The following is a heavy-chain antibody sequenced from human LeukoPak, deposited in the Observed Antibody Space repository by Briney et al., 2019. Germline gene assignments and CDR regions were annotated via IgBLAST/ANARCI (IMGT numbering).Heavy chain of an antibody. CDR1: GFTFSSYW. J-gene: IGHJ4*02. CDR3: ARDWEQQLVFLDY. V-gene: IGHV3-74*01. Sequence: GGSLSLSCAASGFTFSSYWMHWVRQAPGKGLVGVSRINSDGSSTSYADSVEGRFTISRDNAKNTLYLQMNSLRAEDTAVYYCARDWEQQLVFLDYWGQGTLVTVSS. D-gene: IGHD6-13*01. CDR2: INSDGSST.